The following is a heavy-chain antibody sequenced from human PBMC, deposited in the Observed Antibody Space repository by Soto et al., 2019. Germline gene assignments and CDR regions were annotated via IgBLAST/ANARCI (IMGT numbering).Heavy chain of an antibody. CDR3: ARGEYPSSDYYGSGSRSWFDP. Sequence: ASVKVSCKASGYTFTSYGISWVRQAPGQGLEWMGWISAYNGNTNYAQKLQGRVTMTTDTSTSTAYMELSSLRSEDTAVYYCARGEYPSSDYYGSGSRSWFDPWGQGTLVTVSS. CDR2: ISAYNGNT. CDR1: GYTFTSYG. D-gene: IGHD3-10*01. V-gene: IGHV1-18*01. J-gene: IGHJ5*02.